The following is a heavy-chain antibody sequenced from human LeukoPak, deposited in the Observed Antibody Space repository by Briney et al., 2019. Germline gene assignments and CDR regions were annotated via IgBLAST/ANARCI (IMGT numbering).Heavy chain of an antibody. J-gene: IGHJ5*02. Sequence: GGSLRLSCAASGFTFSSYWMSWVRQAPGKGLEWVANIKQDGSEKYYVDSVKGRFTISGDNSKNTLYLQMNSLRAEDTAVYYCAKDPVVGATIQPWGQGTLVTVSS. CDR3: AKDPVVGATIQP. CDR2: IKQDGSEK. D-gene: IGHD1-26*01. CDR1: GFTFSSYW. V-gene: IGHV3-7*03.